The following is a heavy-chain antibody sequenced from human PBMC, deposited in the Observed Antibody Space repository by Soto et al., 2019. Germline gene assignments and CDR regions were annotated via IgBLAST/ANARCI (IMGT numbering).Heavy chain of an antibody. V-gene: IGHV4-34*01. J-gene: IGHJ6*03. D-gene: IGHD3-16*02. CDR1: GGSFSGYY. CDR3: ARGPIWGSYRLRSYYYMDV. Sequence: SETLSLTCAVYGGSFSGYYWSWIRQPPGKGLEWIGEINHSGSTNYNPSLKSRVTISIDTSKNQFSLKLSSVTAADTAVYYCARGPIWGSYRLRSYYYMDVWGKGTTVTVSS. CDR2: INHSGST.